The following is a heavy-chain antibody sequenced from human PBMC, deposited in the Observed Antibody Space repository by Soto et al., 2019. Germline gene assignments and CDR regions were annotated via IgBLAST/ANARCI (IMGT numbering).Heavy chain of an antibody. CDR2: IYYSGAT. CDR3: ARGLAAGTVYYDY. V-gene: IGHV4-30-4*01. CDR1: GGSISSSDYY. J-gene: IGHJ4*02. Sequence: SETLSLPCTVPGGSISSSDYYWNWIRQPPGKGLEWIGYIYYSGATPYNPSLESRLTISVDRFKKQFSLRLRSVTAADTAVYFCARGLAAGTVYYDYWGQGTLVTVSS. D-gene: IGHD6-13*01.